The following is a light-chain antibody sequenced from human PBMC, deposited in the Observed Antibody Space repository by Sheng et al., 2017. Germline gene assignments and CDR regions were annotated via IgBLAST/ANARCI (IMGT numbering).Light chain of an antibody. CDR1: SSDVGGFDF. CDR3: SSYTSSSTLVV. J-gene: IGLJ2*01. Sequence: QSALTQPASVSGSPGQSITISCTGASSDVGGFDFVSWYQQHPRKAPKLMIYDVTNRPSGVSNRFSGSKSGNTASLTISGLQADDEADYYCSSYTSSSTLVVFAGGTQADRP. V-gene: IGLV2-14*03. CDR2: DVT.